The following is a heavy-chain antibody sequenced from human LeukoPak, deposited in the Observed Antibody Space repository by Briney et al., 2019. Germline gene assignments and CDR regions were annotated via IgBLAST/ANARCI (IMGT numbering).Heavy chain of an antibody. CDR3: ASQESSGWSSFDY. CDR2: IIPILGIA. D-gene: IGHD6-19*01. V-gene: IGHV1-69*04. CDR1: GGTFSSYA. Sequence: ASVKVSCKASGGTFSSYAISWVRQAPGQGLEWMGRIIPILGIANYAQKFQGRVTITADKSTSTAYMELSSLRSEDTAVYYCASQESSGWSSFDYWGQGTLVTVSS. J-gene: IGHJ4*02.